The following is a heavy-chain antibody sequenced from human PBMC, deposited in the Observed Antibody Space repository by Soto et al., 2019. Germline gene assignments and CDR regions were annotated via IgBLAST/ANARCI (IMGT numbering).Heavy chain of an antibody. J-gene: IGHJ3*02. D-gene: IGHD3-22*01. Sequence: SVKVSCKASGVTFSSYAISWVRQAPGQGLEWMGGIIPIFGTANYAQKFQGRVTITADESTSTAYMELSSLRSEDTAVYYCARGSDYYDSSGYYQDAFDIWGQGTMVTVSS. V-gene: IGHV1-69*13. CDR1: GVTFSSYA. CDR2: IIPIFGTA. CDR3: ARGSDYYDSSGYYQDAFDI.